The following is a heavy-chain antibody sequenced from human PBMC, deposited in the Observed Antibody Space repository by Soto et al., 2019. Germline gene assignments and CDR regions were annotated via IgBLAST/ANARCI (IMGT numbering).Heavy chain of an antibody. V-gene: IGHV3-43D*04. CDR3: AKDISRGPTKNYDFWSGPDY. D-gene: IGHD3-3*01. Sequence: GGSLRLSCAASGFTFDEYAMHWVRQPPGKGLEWVSLISWDGSNRYYADSVQGRFTISRDNSKYSLYLEMNSLRPEDTALYYCAKDISRGPTKNYDFWSGPDYWGQGTLVTVSS. J-gene: IGHJ4*02. CDR2: ISWDGSNR. CDR1: GFTFDEYA.